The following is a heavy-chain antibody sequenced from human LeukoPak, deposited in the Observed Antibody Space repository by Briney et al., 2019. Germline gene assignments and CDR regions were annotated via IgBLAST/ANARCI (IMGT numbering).Heavy chain of an antibody. J-gene: IGHJ4*02. V-gene: IGHV3-30*18. CDR2: ISYDGRNK. CDR1: GFTFSSNG. Sequence: SLRLSCAASGFTFSSNGMHWVRQAPGKGLEWVAVISYDGRNKHYPDSVKGRFTISRDISTDTLWLQMDSLRTEDTAVYYCAKGPLRGTAAAIGYWGQGTLVTVSS. D-gene: IGHD2-2*01. CDR3: AKGPLRGTAAAIGY.